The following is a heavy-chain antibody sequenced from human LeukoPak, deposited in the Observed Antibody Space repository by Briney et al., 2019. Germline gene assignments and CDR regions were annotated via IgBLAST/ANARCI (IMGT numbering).Heavy chain of an antibody. Sequence: GASVKVSCKASGYTFTNYDLNWVRQATGQGLEWMGLMNPNSGHTDYAQKFQGRVAITRNTSISTAYMELSSLRSEDTAVYYCARGSDIVVVPAATYYYYYYMDVWGKGTTVTISS. CDR1: GYTFTNYD. V-gene: IGHV1-8*03. CDR3: ARGSDIVVVPAATYYYYYYMDV. CDR2: MNPNSGHT. D-gene: IGHD2-2*01. J-gene: IGHJ6*03.